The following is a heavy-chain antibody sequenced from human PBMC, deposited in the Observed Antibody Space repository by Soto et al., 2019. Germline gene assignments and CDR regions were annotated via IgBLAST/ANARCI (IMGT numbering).Heavy chain of an antibody. J-gene: IGHJ4*02. Sequence: QVQLVESGGGVVQPGRSLRLSCAASGFMFSNHGMHWVRQAPGKGLEWVAVIWSDGNNRYYADSVKGRFTISRDNSKNTLYLQMNSLRAEDTAVYYWVRGDNWNDEASDYWGKGTLFTVSS. CDR1: GFMFSNHG. D-gene: IGHD1-1*01. V-gene: IGHV3-33*01. CDR2: IWSDGNNR. CDR3: VRGDNWNDEASDY.